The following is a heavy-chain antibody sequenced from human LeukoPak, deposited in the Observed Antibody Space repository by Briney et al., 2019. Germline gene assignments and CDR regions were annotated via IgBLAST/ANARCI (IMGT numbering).Heavy chain of an antibody. D-gene: IGHD6-13*01. CDR1: GFTFSSYG. Sequence: GGSLRLSCAASGFTFSSYGMHWVRQAPGKGLEWVAVISYDGSNKYYADSVKGRFTISRDNSKNTLYLQMNSLRAEDTAVYYCARDRIAAAATVGYYYYGMDVWGQGTTVSVSS. CDR2: ISYDGSNK. CDR3: ARDRIAAAATVGYYYYGMDV. J-gene: IGHJ6*02. V-gene: IGHV3-30*03.